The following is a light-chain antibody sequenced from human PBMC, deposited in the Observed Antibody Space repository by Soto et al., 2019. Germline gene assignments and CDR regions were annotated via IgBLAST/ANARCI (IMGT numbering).Light chain of an antibody. J-gene: IGLJ3*02. CDR1: NSDVGIGRL. Sequence: QSALTQPASVSGSPGQSITISCTGINSDVGIGRLVSWYQQQPGKAPKLIISEVINRPSGISDRFSGSKSGNTASLTISGLQAEDEADYYCCSHAGHLTWVFGGGTKLTVL. V-gene: IGLV2-23*02. CDR3: CSHAGHLTWV. CDR2: EVI.